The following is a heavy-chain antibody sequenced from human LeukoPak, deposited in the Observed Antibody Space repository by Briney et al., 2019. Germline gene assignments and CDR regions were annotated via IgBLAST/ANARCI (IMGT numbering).Heavy chain of an antibody. J-gene: IGHJ4*02. CDR3: ASGPSYYYDSSGYYEPLDY. D-gene: IGHD3-22*01. CDR1: GGSFSGYY. CDR2: INHSGST. Sequence: SETLSLTCAVYGGSFSGYYWSWIRQPPGKGLEWIGEINHSGSTNYNPSLKSRVTISVDTSKNQFSLKLSSVTAADTAVYYCASGPSYYYDSSGYYEPLDYWGQGTLVTVSS. V-gene: IGHV4-34*01.